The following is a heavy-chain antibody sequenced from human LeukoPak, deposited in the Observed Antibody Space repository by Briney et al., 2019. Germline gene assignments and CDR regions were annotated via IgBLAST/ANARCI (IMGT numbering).Heavy chain of an antibody. D-gene: IGHD2-2*02. V-gene: IGHV3-30*02. CDR2: IRYDGSNK. CDR1: GFTFSDFW. J-gene: IGHJ6*03. CDR3: AKDPVNCSSTSCYTRYYYYYMDV. Sequence: PGGSLRLSCAASGFTFSDFWMHWVRQAPGKGLEWVAFIRYDGSNKYYADSVKGRFTISRDNSKNTLYLQMNSLRAEDTAVYYCAKDPVNCSSTSCYTRYYYYYMDVWGKGTTVTVSS.